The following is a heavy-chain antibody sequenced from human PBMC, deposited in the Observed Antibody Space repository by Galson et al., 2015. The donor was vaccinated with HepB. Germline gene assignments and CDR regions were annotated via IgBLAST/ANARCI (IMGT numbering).Heavy chain of an antibody. CDR2: ISYDGSNK. Sequence: SLRLSCAASGLTFSSYGMHWVRQAPGKGLEWVAIISYDGSNKYYADSVKGRFTISRDSSKNTLSLQMNSLRAEDTAVYYCAKIGGCSGGSCYDWFDPWGQGTLVTVSS. CDR3: AKIGGCSGGSCYDWFDP. D-gene: IGHD2-15*01. V-gene: IGHV3-30*18. CDR1: GLTFSSYG. J-gene: IGHJ5*02.